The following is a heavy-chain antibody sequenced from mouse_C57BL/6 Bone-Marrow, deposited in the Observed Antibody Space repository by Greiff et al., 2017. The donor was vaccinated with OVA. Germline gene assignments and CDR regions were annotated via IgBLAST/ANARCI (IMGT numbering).Heavy chain of an antibody. D-gene: IGHD1-1*01. CDR3: ARRADGSSYLYAMDY. V-gene: IGHV5-12*01. J-gene: IGHJ4*01. CDR2: ISNGGGST. Sequence: EVMLVESGGGLVQPGGSLKLSCAASGFTFSDYYMYWVRQTPEKRLEWVAYISNGGGSTYYPDTVKGRFTISRDNAKNTLYLQMSRLKSEDTAMYYCARRADGSSYLYAMDYWGQGTSVTVSS. CDR1: GFTFSDYY.